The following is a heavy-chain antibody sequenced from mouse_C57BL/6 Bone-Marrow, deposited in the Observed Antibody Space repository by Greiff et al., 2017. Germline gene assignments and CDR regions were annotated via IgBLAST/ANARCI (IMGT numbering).Heavy chain of an antibody. Sequence: EVQLQQSGTVLARPGASVKMSCKTSGYTFTSYWMHWVKQRPGQGLEWIGAIYPGNSDTSYNQKFKGKAKLTAVTSASTAYMELSSRTNEDSAVDYCTGDYEYDGYYFDDWGQGTTLAVSS. J-gene: IGHJ2*01. V-gene: IGHV1-5*01. CDR1: GYTFTSYW. CDR3: TGDYEYDGYYFDD. D-gene: IGHD2-4*01. CDR2: IYPGNSDT.